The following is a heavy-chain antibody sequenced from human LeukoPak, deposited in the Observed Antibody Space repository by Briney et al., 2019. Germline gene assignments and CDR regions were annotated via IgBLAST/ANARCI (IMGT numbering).Heavy chain of an antibody. Sequence: KPSETLSLTCTVSGGSISSSSYYWGWIRQPPGKGLEWIGSIYYSGSTYYNPSLKSRVTISVDTSRNQFSLRLTSLTAADTAVYYCAGLTGTTWDYWGQGTLVTVSS. CDR2: IYYSGST. CDR1: GGSISSSSYY. D-gene: IGHD1-20*01. J-gene: IGHJ4*02. V-gene: IGHV4-39*01. CDR3: AGLTGTTWDY.